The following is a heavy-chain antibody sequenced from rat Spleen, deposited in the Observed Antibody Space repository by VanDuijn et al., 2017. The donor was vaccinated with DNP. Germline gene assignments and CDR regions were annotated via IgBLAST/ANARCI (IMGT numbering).Heavy chain of an antibody. CDR2: ISYEGSST. D-gene: IGHD1-12*03. Sequence: EVQLVESGGGLVQPGRSLKLSCAASGFTFSDYYMAWVRQAPKKGLEWVASISYEGSSTYYGDSVKGRFTISRDNAKSTLYLQMNSLRSEDTATYYCARHRRLSDYWGQGVMVTVSS. CDR1: GFTFSDYY. V-gene: IGHV5-22*01. J-gene: IGHJ2*01. CDR3: ARHRRLSDY.